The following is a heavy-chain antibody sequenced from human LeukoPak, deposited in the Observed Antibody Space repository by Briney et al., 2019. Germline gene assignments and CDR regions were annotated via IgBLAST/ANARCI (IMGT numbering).Heavy chain of an antibody. CDR3: ARDYSMYGMDV. D-gene: IGHD4-11*01. V-gene: IGHV3-48*03. Sequence: PGGSLRPSCAASGFTFSSYEMNWVRQAPGKGLEWVSYISSSGSTIYYADSVKGRFTISRDNAKNSLYLQMNSLRAEDTAVYYCARDYSMYGMDVWGQGTTVTVSS. CDR2: ISSSGSTI. CDR1: GFTFSSYE. J-gene: IGHJ6*02.